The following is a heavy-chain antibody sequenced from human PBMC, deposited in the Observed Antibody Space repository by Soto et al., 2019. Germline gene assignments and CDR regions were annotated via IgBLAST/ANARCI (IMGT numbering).Heavy chain of an antibody. CDR3: ARTMTTAYWFDP. Sequence: SETLSLTCTVSGGSISSSSYYWGWIRQPPGKGLEWIGSIYYSGSTYYNPSLKSRVTISVDTSKNQFSLKLSSVTAADTAVYYCARTMTTAYWFDPWGQGTLVTVSS. J-gene: IGHJ5*02. D-gene: IGHD4-17*01. V-gene: IGHV4-39*01. CDR1: GGSISSSSYY. CDR2: IYYSGST.